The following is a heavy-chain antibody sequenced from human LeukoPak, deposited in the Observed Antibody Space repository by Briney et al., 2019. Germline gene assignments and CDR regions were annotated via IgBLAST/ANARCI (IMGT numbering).Heavy chain of an antibody. Sequence: PGGSLRLSCAASGFTFSSYWMHWLRQEPWKGLVWVSRISTDGSSRSYADSVKGRFTISRDNGKNTLYLQMNSLRAEDTAVYYCASYLTSIPSGMDVWGQGATVTVSS. D-gene: IGHD2/OR15-2a*01. J-gene: IGHJ6*02. CDR3: ASYLTSIPSGMDV. CDR2: ISTDGSSR. CDR1: GFTFSSYW. V-gene: IGHV3-74*01.